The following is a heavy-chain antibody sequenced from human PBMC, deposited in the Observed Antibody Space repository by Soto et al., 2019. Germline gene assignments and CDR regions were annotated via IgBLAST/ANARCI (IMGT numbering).Heavy chain of an antibody. D-gene: IGHD5-12*01. CDR2: VKDGGHT. CDR1: GGSLSGYY. V-gene: IGHV4-34*01. J-gene: IGHJ4*02. CDR3: ARGQEGVVATH. Sequence: XETLSLTCAVTGGSLSGYYWSWIRQPPGKGLEWIGEVKDGGHTNYSPSLRGRVTISSDTSNNQFSLRLNSVTAADTGVYYCARGQEGVVATHWDQGSLVTVSS.